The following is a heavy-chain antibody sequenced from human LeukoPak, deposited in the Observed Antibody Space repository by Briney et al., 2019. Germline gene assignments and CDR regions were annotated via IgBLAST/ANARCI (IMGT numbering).Heavy chain of an antibody. Sequence: GGSQRLSCVASGFTFSSHDMSWVRQAPGKGLEWVSYIHGSGKTIHYADSVKGRFTISRDNAKNSLSLQMNSLRAEDTAVYYCARKLTGTTYFGSWGLGTLVTVSS. CDR3: ARKLTGTTYFGS. D-gene: IGHD1-1*01. V-gene: IGHV3-48*03. CDR1: GFTFSSHD. CDR2: IHGSGKTI. J-gene: IGHJ4*02.